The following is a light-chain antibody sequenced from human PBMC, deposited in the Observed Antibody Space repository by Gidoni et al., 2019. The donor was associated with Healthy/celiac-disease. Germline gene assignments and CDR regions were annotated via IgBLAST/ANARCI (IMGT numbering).Light chain of an antibody. J-gene: IGKJ1*01. CDR3: QQYNSYWT. Sequence: PKLLIYKASSLESGVPSRFSGSGSGTEFTLTISSMQPDDFATYYCQQYNSYWTFXXXTKVEIK. V-gene: IGKV1-5*03. CDR2: KAS.